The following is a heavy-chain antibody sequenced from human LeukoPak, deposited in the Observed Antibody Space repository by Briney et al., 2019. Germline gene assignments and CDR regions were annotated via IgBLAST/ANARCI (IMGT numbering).Heavy chain of an antibody. V-gene: IGHV3-48*01. D-gene: IGHD3-22*01. CDR2: ISGGSNTI. CDR3: ARTNDSSGYPTYHYGMDV. Sequence: PGGSLRLSCAASGFTFSTYSMNWVRQAPGKGLEWISYISGGSNTIYYADSVKGRFTISRDNAKNSLYLQMNSLRAEDAAVYYCARTNDSSGYPTYHYGMDVWGQGTTVTVSS. J-gene: IGHJ6*02. CDR1: GFTFSTYS.